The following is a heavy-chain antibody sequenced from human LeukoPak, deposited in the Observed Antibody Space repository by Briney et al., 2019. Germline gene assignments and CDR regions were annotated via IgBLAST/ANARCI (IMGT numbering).Heavy chain of an antibody. CDR2: ISYDGSNK. J-gene: IGHJ4*02. D-gene: IGHD6-6*01. V-gene: IGHV3-30-3*01. Sequence: GGSLRLSCAASGFTFSSYAMHWVRQAPGKGLEWVAVISYDGSNKYYADSVKGRFTISRDNSKNTLYLQTNSLRAEDTAVYYCARDSSADGIFAHWGQGTLVTVSS. CDR3: ARDSSADGIFAH. CDR1: GFTFSSYA.